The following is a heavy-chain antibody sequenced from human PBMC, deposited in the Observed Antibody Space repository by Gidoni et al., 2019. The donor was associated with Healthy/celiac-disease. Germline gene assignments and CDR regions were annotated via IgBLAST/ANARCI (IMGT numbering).Heavy chain of an antibody. D-gene: IGHD5-18*01. CDR3: AKAQEGFYSYGYFGFDY. J-gene: IGHJ4*02. CDR2: ISGSGGST. Sequence: EVQLVESGGGLVQPGGSLRLSCAASGFAFSSYAMSWVRQAPGKWLEWVSAISGSGGSTYYADSVKGRFTISRDNSKNTLYLQMNSLRAEDTAVYYCAKAQEGFYSYGYFGFDYWGQGTLVTVSS. V-gene: IGHV3-23*04. CDR1: GFAFSSYA.